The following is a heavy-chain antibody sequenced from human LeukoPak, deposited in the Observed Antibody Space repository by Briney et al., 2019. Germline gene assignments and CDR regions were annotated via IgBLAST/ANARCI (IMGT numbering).Heavy chain of an antibody. CDR3: ARVTSGSRWVPFVS. V-gene: IGHV3-74*01. D-gene: IGHD1-26*01. Sequence: PGGSLRLSCEASGFTFSSYWMHWVRQVPGKGLVWVSRINSDGSSTSYADSAKGRFTISRDNSKNTLYLQMNSLTAEDTAVYHFARVTSGSRWVPFVSWGQGPLFTVSS. J-gene: IGHJ4*02. CDR1: GFTFSSYW. CDR2: INSDGSST.